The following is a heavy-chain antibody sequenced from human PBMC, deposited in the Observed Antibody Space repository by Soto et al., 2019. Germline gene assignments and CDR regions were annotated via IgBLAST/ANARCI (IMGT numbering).Heavy chain of an antibody. CDR1: GFTFSSYA. CDR3: AKDRTRGIQLWTHYYYGMDV. V-gene: IGHV3-23*01. J-gene: IGHJ6*02. D-gene: IGHD5-18*01. Sequence: PGGSLRLSCAASGFTFSSYAMSWVRQAPGKGLEWVSAISGSGGSTYYADSVKGRFTISRDNSKNTLYLQMNSLRAEDTAVYYCAKDRTRGIQLWTHYYYGMDVWGQGTTVTVSS. CDR2: ISGSGGST.